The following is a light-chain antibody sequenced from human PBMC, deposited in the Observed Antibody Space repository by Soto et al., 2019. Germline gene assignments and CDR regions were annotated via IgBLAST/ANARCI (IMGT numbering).Light chain of an antibody. J-gene: IGLJ2*01. CDR2: EVS. V-gene: IGLV2-8*01. CDR3: SSYAGSKLV. CDR1: SSDVGGYDF. Sequence: QSVLTQPPSASGSPGQSVTISCTGTSSDVGGYDFVSWYQQYPGKAPKLMIYEVSKRPSGVPDRFSGSKSGNTASLTVSGLQPEDEADYHCSSYAGSKLVFGGGTQLTVL.